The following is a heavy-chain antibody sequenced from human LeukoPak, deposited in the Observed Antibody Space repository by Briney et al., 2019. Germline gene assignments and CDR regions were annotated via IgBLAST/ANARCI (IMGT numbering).Heavy chain of an antibody. J-gene: IGHJ4*02. V-gene: IGHV3-23*01. CDR3: AKDRDCSSTGCYVFAN. D-gene: IGHD2-2*01. Sequence: QPGGSLRLSCAASGVTLRNYAMTLIRQAPGKGLQWVSVISGDGESTYYADSVRGRFTISRDNSKNTMYLQMNNLRAEDTAIYYCAKDRDCSSTGCYVFANWGQGTLVTVSS. CDR2: ISGDGEST. CDR1: GVTLRNYA.